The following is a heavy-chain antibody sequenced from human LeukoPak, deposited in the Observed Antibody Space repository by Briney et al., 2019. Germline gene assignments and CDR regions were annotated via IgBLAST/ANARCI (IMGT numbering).Heavy chain of an antibody. CDR2: INSDGSST. V-gene: IGHV3-74*01. CDR3: ARAPGRWLQLDY. J-gene: IGHJ4*02. Sequence: GGSLRLSCAASGFTFSSYWMHWVRQASGKGLVWVSRINSDGSSTSYADSVKGRFTISRDNAKNTLYLQMNSLRAEDTAVYYCARAPGRWLQLDYWGQGTLVTVSS. D-gene: IGHD5-24*01. CDR1: GFTFSSYW.